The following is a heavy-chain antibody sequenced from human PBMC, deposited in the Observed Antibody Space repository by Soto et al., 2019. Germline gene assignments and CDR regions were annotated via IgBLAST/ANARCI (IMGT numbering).Heavy chain of an antibody. CDR1: GFTFSSSA. D-gene: IGHD6-19*01. V-gene: IGHV3-23*01. CDR2: IRVGGGDT. J-gene: IGHJ5*02. CDR3: AKCSVGTVRTSGWCNWFEP. Sequence: EVRLLESGGGLAQPGGSRRLSCAASGFTFSSSAMNWVRQAPGKGLVWVSSIRVGGGDTFYADSVRGRFTVSRDISRNTLDLQMNSLRAEDTAIYYCAKCSVGTVRTSGWCNWFEPWGQGTLVTVSS.